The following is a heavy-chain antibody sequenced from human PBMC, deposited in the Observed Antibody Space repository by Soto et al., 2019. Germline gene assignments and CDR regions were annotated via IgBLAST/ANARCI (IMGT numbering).Heavy chain of an antibody. Sequence: QVQLVQSGAEVKKPGDSVKVSCKTSGYIFTTYSIAWVRQAPGQGLEWMGWINTYNGKTHYAQKFQGRVSVTTDPSTGTVYMELRSLTSDDTAVYYCARGPQTSGFWGQGTLVTVSS. CDR1: GYIFTTYS. CDR3: ARGPQTSGF. D-gene: IGHD6-19*01. J-gene: IGHJ4*02. CDR2: INTYNGKT. V-gene: IGHV1-18*04.